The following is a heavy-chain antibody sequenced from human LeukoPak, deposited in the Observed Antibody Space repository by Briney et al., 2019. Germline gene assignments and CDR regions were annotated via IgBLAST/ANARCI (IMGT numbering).Heavy chain of an antibody. CDR1: GGSFSGYY. V-gene: IGHV4-34*01. D-gene: IGHD2-8*02. J-gene: IGHJ3*02. CDR3: ARGRTQTLRWCHAFDI. Sequence: SSETLSLTCAVYGGSFSGYYWSWIRQPPGKGLEWIGEINHSGSTNYNPSLKSRVTISVDTSKNQFSLKLSSVTAADTAVYYCARGRTQTLRWCHAFDIWGQGTMVTVSS. CDR2: INHSGST.